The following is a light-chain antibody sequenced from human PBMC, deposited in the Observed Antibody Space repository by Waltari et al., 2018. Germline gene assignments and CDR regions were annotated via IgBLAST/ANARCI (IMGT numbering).Light chain of an antibody. Sequence: LTQPHVVSPSPADTFTIHCHPTRDSFAITVAQWYHQRPGSAPTTLIFEDNQRPSGVPDRFSGSIDSSSNSASLTISGLKTEDEALYYCQSYDSDEGVVFGGGTKLTVL. V-gene: IGLV6-57*03. CDR3: QSYDSDEGVV. CDR2: EDN. CDR1: RDSFAITV. J-gene: IGLJ2*01.